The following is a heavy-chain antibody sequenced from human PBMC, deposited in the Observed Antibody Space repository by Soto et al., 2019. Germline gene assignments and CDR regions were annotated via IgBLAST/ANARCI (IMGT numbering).Heavy chain of an antibody. CDR1: GFTLSSYS. J-gene: IGHJ4*02. CDR3: ARDLEPFPGPIIPFPYYFDY. V-gene: IGHV3-21*01. Sequence: PGGSLRLSCAASGFTLSSYSMNWVRQAPGKGLEWVSSISSSSSYIYYADSVKGRFTISRDNAKNSLYLQMNSLRAEDTAVYYCARDLEPFPGPIIPFPYYFDYWGQGPLVTVSP. D-gene: IGHD3-3*01. CDR2: ISSSSSYI.